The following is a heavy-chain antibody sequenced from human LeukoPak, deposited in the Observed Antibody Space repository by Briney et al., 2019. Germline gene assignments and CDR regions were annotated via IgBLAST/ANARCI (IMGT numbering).Heavy chain of an antibody. V-gene: IGHV4-59*01. D-gene: IGHD3-22*01. CDR1: GDSISSYY. Sequence: PSETLSLTCTVSGDSISSYYWGWIRQPPGKGLEWIGYIYYSGSTNYNPSLKSRVTISVDTSKNQFSLKLSSVTAADTAVYYCGRGGYYYDSGTFDYWGQGTLVTVSS. CDR2: IYYSGST. CDR3: GRGGYYYDSGTFDY. J-gene: IGHJ4*02.